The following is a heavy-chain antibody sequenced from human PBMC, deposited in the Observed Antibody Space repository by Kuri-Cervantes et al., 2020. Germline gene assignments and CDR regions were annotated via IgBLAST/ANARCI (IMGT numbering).Heavy chain of an antibody. Sequence: GESLKISCAASGFTFSSYAMSWVCQAPGKGLEWVSAISGSGGSTYYADSVKGRFTISRDNSKNTLYLQMNSLRAGDTAVYYCAKTGRTADAFDIWGQGTMVTVSS. CDR2: ISGSGGST. CDR1: GFTFSSYA. CDR3: AKTGRTADAFDI. J-gene: IGHJ3*02. D-gene: IGHD1-14*01. V-gene: IGHV3-23*01.